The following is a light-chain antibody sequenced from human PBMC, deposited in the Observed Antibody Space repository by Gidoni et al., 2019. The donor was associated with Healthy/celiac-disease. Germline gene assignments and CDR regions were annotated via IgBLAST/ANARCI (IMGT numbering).Light chain of an antibody. Sequence: DIKMTQSPSSLSASVGDRVTITCRASQRISSYLNWYQQKPGKAPKLLIYAASSLQSGVPSRFSGSGSGTDFTLTISSLQPEDFATYYCQQSYSTPRTFGQXTKVEIK. CDR2: AAS. J-gene: IGKJ1*01. CDR3: QQSYSTPRT. CDR1: QRISSY. V-gene: IGKV1-39*01.